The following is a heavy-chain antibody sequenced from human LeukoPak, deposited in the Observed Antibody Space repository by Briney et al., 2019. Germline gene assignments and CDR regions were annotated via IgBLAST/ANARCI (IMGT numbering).Heavy chain of an antibody. CDR3: AREYYSSGWYELFDP. V-gene: IGHV1-18*01. CDR1: GYSFTSYG. D-gene: IGHD6-19*01. CDR2: ISAYNGNT. Sequence: GESLKISCKGSGYSFTSYGISWVRQAPGQGLEWMGWISAYNGNTNYAQKLQGRVTMTTDTSTSTAYMELRSLRSDDTAVYYCAREYYSSGWYELFDPWGQGTLVTVSS. J-gene: IGHJ5*02.